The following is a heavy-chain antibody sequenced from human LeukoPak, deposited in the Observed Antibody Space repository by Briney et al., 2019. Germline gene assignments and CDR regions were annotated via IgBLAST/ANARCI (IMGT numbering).Heavy chain of an antibody. J-gene: IGHJ4*02. D-gene: IGHD1-1*01. CDR1: GYTFTGYY. CDR2: INPNSGGT. CDR3: ARDPGGTGTITGDDY. Sequence: ASVKVSCKASGYTFTGYYMHWVRQAPGQGLEWMGWINPNSGGTNYAQKFQGRVTMTRDTSISTAYMELSRLGSDDTAVYYCARDPGGTGTITGDDYWGQGTLVTVSS. V-gene: IGHV1-2*02.